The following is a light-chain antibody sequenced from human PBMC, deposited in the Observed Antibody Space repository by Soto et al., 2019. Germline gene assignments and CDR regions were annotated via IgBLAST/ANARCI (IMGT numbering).Light chain of an antibody. CDR3: QHYYSTPLT. CDR1: QSVFYTSNSRNY. V-gene: IGKV4-1*01. J-gene: IGKJ4*01. Sequence: DIVMTQSPDSLAVSLGERATINCKSSQSVFYTSNSRNYLAWYQQRPGQAPKLLISWASTREFGVPDRFSGSGSGTDFTLTISGLQAEDVAVYCCQHYYSTPLTFGGGTKVEIK. CDR2: WAS.